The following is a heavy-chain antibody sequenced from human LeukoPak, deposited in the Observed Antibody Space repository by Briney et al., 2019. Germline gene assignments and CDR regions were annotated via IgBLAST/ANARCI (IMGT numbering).Heavy chain of an antibody. CDR2: IYYSGST. D-gene: IGHD5-18*01. CDR1: GGSISSYY. V-gene: IGHV4-59*01. J-gene: IGHJ4*02. CDR3: ARSGYSYGHLYFDY. Sequence: KPSETLSLTCTVSGGSISSYYWSWIRQPPGKGLEWIGYIYYSGSTNYNPSLKSRVTISVDTSKNQFSLKLSSVTAADTAVYYCARSGYSYGHLYFDYWGQGTLVTVSS.